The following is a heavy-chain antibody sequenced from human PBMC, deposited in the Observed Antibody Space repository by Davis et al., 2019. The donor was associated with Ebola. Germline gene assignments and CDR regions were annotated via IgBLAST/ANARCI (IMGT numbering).Heavy chain of an antibody. V-gene: IGHV1-8*01. CDR1: GYIFTSHD. CDR3: ARASWATVGTRWFDP. D-gene: IGHD6-13*01. J-gene: IGHJ5*02. Sequence: AASVKVSCKASGYIFTSHDINWVRQATRQGFEWMGWMNPNSGNTGYAQKFQGRVTMTRDTSTSTAYMELSSLRSEDTAVYYCARASWATVGTRWFDPWGQGTLVTVSS. CDR2: MNPNSGNT.